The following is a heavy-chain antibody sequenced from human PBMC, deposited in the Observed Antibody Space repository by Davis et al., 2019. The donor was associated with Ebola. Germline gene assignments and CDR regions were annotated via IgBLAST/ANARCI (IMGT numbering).Heavy chain of an antibody. CDR2: IWYDGSNK. J-gene: IGHJ4*02. D-gene: IGHD3-16*01. CDR1: GFTFSSYG. V-gene: IGHV3-33*01. Sequence: GESLKISCAASGFTFSSYGMHWVRQAPGKGLEWVAVIWYDGSNKYYADSVKGRFTISRDNSKNTLYLQMNSLRAEDTAVYYCARSSRDAWVDYWGQGTLVTVSS. CDR3: ARSSRDAWVDY.